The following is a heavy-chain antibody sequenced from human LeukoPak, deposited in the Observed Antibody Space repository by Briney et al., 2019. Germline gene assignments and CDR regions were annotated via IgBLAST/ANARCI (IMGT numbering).Heavy chain of an antibody. V-gene: IGHV3-66*01. CDR3: ARSRGYSYGYLDY. J-gene: IGHJ4*02. Sequence: GGSLGLSFAALEFTVGGNKMSWVARAQGRGLGGVSVIYSGGSTYYADSVKGRFTISRDNSKNTLYLQMNSLRAEDTAVYYCARSRGYSYGYLDYWGQGTLVTVSS. CDR2: IYSGGST. D-gene: IGHD5-18*01. CDR1: EFTVGGNK.